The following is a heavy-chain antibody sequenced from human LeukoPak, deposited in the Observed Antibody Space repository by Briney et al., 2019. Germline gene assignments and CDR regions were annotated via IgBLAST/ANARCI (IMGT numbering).Heavy chain of an antibody. V-gene: IGHV3-9*01. CDR1: GFTFDDYA. J-gene: IGHJ6*03. D-gene: IGHD3-22*01. CDR3: ARDPYSGNYGSYYYYYMDV. Sequence: SLRLSCAASGFTFDDYAMHWVRHAPGKGLEWVSGISWNSGSIGYADSVKGRFTISRDNAKNSLYLQINSLGPEDTAVYFCARDPYSGNYGSYYYYYMDVWGKGTTVTVSS. CDR2: ISWNSGSI.